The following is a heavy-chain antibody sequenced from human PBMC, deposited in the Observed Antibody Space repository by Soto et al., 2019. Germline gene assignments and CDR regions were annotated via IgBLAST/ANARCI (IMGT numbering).Heavy chain of an antibody. CDR3: AQLLGYCSSTSCHEYPNWFDP. D-gene: IGHD2-2*01. CDR1: GGSFSGYY. Sequence: PSETLSLTCAVYGGSFSGYYWSWIRQPPGEGLEWIGEINHSGSTNYNPSLKSRVTISVDTSKNQFSLKLSSVTAADTAVYYCAQLLGYCSSTSCHEYPNWFDPWGQGTLVTVSS. J-gene: IGHJ5*02. CDR2: INHSGST. V-gene: IGHV4-34*01.